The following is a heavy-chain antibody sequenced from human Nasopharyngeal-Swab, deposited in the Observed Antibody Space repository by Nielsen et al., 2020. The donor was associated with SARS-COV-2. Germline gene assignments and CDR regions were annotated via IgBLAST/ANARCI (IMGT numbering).Heavy chain of an antibody. J-gene: IGHJ6*02. Sequence: GESLKISCDVSGYRFSSYWIGWVRQMPGKGLEWMGIIYPRDSDTRYSPSFQGQVTISADKSISTAYLQWSSLKASDTAMYYCARPEGVATSFKYYFQYGMDVWGQGTMVTVPS. CDR1: GYRFSSYW. CDR3: ARPEGVATSFKYYFQYGMDV. CDR2: IYPRDSDT. D-gene: IGHD5-12*01. V-gene: IGHV5-51*01.